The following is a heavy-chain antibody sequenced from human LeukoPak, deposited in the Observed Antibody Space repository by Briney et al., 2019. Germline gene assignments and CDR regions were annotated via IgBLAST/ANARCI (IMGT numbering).Heavy chain of an antibody. CDR2: ISYDGSNK. CDR1: GFTFSDYV. D-gene: IGHD6-13*01. CDR3: ASAGYSSSWYPRTEYFQH. J-gene: IGHJ1*01. Sequence: GGSLRLSCAASGFTFSDYVIHWVRQAPGKGLEWVAVISYDGSNKYYADSVKGRFTISRDNSKNTLYLQMNSLRAEDTAVYYCASAGYSSSWYPRTEYFQHWGQGTLVTVSS. V-gene: IGHV3-30-3*01.